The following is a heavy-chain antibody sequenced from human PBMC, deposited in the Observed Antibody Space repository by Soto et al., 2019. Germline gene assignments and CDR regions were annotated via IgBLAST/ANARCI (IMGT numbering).Heavy chain of an antibody. CDR3: TTDPLKGQQLYYYYGMDV. J-gene: IGHJ6*02. CDR1: GFTFSNAW. Sequence: GGSLRLSCAASGFTFSNAWMNWVRQAPGKGLEWVGRIKSKTDGGTTDYAAPVKGRFTISRDDSKNTLYLQMNSLKTEDTAVYYCTTDPLKGQQLYYYYGMDVWGQGTTVTVSS. D-gene: IGHD6-13*01. V-gene: IGHV3-15*07. CDR2: IKSKTDGGTT.